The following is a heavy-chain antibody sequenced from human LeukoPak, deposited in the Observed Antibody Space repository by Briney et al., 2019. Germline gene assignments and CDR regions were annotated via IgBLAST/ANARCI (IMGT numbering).Heavy chain of an antibody. Sequence: SETLSLTCAVYGGSFSGYYWSWIRQPPGKGLEWIGEINHSGSTNYNPSLKSRVTISVDTSKNQFSLKLSTVTAADTTVYYCAGGGDFWRGYYSLDYWGQGTLVTVST. V-gene: IGHV4-34*01. CDR1: GGSFSGYY. J-gene: IGHJ4*02. CDR2: INHSGST. D-gene: IGHD3-3*01. CDR3: AGGGDFWRGYYSLDY.